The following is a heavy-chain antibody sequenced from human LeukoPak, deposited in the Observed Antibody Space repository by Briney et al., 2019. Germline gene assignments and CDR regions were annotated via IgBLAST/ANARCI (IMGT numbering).Heavy chain of an antibody. J-gene: IGHJ4*02. CDR3: ARDRLAAPPDY. D-gene: IGHD6-6*01. Sequence: SETLSLTCTVSGGSISSYYWSWIRQPPGKGLEWIGYTHYSGSTNYNPSLKSRVTISVDTSKNQFSLKLSSVTAADTAVYYCARDRLAAPPDYWGQGTLVTVSS. V-gene: IGHV4-59*01. CDR1: GGSISSYY. CDR2: THYSGST.